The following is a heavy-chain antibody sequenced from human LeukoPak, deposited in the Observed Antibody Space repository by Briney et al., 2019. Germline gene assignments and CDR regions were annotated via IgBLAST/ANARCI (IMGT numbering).Heavy chain of an antibody. CDR1: GYTFTGYY. CDR2: INPNSGGT. CDR3: ARDPPHSDFWSGYPHAFDI. D-gene: IGHD3-3*01. V-gene: IGHV1-2*02. J-gene: IGHJ3*02. Sequence: GASVKVSCKASGYTFTGYYMHWVRQAPGQGLECMGWINPNSGGTNYAQKFQGRVTMTRDTSTNTAYMELTRLRSDDTAVYYCARDPPHSDFWSGYPHAFDIWGQGTMVTVSS.